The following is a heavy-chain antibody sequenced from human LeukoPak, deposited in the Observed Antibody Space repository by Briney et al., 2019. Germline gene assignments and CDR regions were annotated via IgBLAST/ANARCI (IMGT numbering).Heavy chain of an antibody. Sequence: SETLSLTCTVSGASVSSSSYYWGWIRQPPGKGLEWIGSISYSGTNYNNPSLKSRVSISIDTSKNQFSVKLTSVTAADTAMYYRASLGTLRSWGQGTLVTVSS. CDR2: ISYSGTN. D-gene: IGHD7-27*01. CDR1: GASVSSSSYY. J-gene: IGHJ5*02. CDR3: ASLGTLRS. V-gene: IGHV4-39*01.